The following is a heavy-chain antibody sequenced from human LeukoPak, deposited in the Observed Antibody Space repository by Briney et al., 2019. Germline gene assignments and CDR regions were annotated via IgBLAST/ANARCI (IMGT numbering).Heavy chain of an antibody. D-gene: IGHD5-24*01. V-gene: IGHV3-23*01. CDR2: ISSSGESP. J-gene: IGHJ4*02. Sequence: TGGSLRLSCAASGFTFSRYAMSWVRQAPGEGLEWVCGISSSGESPYYADSVKGRFTISRDNSKNTLYLEINSLRAEDTAVYYCAKKSRDGYNPFDYLGQGTLVTVSS. CDR3: AKKSRDGYNPFDY. CDR1: GFTFSRYA.